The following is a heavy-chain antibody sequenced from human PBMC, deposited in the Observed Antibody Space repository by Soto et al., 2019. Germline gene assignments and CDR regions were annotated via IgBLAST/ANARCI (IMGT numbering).Heavy chain of an antibody. D-gene: IGHD5-18*01. CDR1: GYTFTSYG. CDR2: ISAYNGNT. Sequence: ASVKVSCKASGYTFTSYGISWVRQAPGQGLEWMGWISAYNGNTKYAQKFQGRVTMTTDTSTSTAYMEVRSLRSDDTAVYYCARVRVDTFYYYYGMDVWGQGTTVTVSS. J-gene: IGHJ6*02. V-gene: IGHV1-18*01. CDR3: ARVRVDTFYYYYGMDV.